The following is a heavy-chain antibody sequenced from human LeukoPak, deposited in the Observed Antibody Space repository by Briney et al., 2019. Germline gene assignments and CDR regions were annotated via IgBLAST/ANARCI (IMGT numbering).Heavy chain of an antibody. CDR1: GYTFTRNY. CDR3: AREDADYTFSFDF. CDR2: INLRGGST. V-gene: IGHV1-46*01. Sequence: ATVKVSCTASGYTFTRNYMHWVRQAPGQGLEWMGIINLRGGSTTYAQKFQGRLTMTRDTSTSTIYMELSSLRSEDTAVYYCAREDADYTFSFDFWGQGTLVTVSS. J-gene: IGHJ4*02. D-gene: IGHD4-17*01.